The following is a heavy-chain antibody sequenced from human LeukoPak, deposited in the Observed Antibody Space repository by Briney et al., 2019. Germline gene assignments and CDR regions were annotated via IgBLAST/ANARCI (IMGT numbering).Heavy chain of an antibody. V-gene: IGHV3-74*01. CDR2: INGDGTDA. CDR3: APNWFDP. Sequence: GGSLRISCAAPGFTFSSYLIYWVRQAPGKGPVWVSRINGDGTDANYADSVRGRFTISRDNTKNTVYLQMNSLRAEDTAVYYCAPNWFDPWGQGTLVTVSS. CDR1: GFTFSSYL. J-gene: IGHJ5*02.